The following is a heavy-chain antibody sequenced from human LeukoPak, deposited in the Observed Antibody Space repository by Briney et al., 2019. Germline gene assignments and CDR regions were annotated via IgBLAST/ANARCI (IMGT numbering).Heavy chain of an antibody. D-gene: IGHD3-22*01. CDR1: GGSISSFY. CDR3: ARVYYYDSSASLLDAFDI. V-gene: IGHV4-59*08. J-gene: IGHJ3*02. CDR2: LYYSGST. Sequence: SETLSLTCTVSGGSISSFYWTWLRQPPGKGLEWVGYLYYSGSTNYNPSLKSRVTMSVDTSKNLFSLKLSSVTAADTVVYYCARVYYYDSSASLLDAFDIWGQGTMVTVSS.